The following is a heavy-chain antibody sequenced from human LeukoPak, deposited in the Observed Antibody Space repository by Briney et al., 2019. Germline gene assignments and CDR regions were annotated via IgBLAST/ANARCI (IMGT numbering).Heavy chain of an antibody. D-gene: IGHD6-13*01. J-gene: IGHJ4*02. Sequence: GGSLRLSCAASGFTFSNFGMSWVRQAPGKGLEWVSVISGSGGSTYYADSVKGRFTISRDNSKNTLYLQMNSLRAEDTAVYYCARGGGPSAAAGTGIWGQGTLVTVSS. CDR3: ARGGGPSAAAGTGI. CDR2: ISGSGGST. V-gene: IGHV3-23*01. CDR1: GFTFSNFG.